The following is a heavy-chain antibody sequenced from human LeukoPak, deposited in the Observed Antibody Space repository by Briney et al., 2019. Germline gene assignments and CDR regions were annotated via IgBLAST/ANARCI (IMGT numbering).Heavy chain of an antibody. V-gene: IGHV4-4*07. CDR2: IYTSGST. CDR1: GGSISSYY. Sequence: SETLSLTCTVSGGSISSYYWSWIRQPAGMGLEWIGRIYTSGSTNYNPSLKSRVTISVDTSKNQFSLKLSSVTAADTAVYYCARARIPSIAAAGTTFQNWFDPWGQGTLVTVSS. CDR3: ARARIPSIAAAGTTFQNWFDP. D-gene: IGHD6-13*01. J-gene: IGHJ5*02.